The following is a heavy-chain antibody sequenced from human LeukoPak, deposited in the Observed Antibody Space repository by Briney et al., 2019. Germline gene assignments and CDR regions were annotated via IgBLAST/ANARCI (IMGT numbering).Heavy chain of an antibody. Sequence: PGGSLRLSCAASGFTLSDYYMSWIRQAPGKGLEWVSYISSSSSYTNYADSVKGRFTISRDNAKNSLYLQMNSLRAEDTAVYYCARGSYGDPTRFDPWGQGTLVTVSS. V-gene: IGHV3-11*05. CDR1: GFTLSDYY. D-gene: IGHD4-17*01. J-gene: IGHJ5*02. CDR3: ARGSYGDPTRFDP. CDR2: ISSSSSYT.